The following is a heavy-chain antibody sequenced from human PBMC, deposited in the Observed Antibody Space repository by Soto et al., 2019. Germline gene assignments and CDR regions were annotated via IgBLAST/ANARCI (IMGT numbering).Heavy chain of an antibody. D-gene: IGHD1-1*01. Sequence: SETLSLTCTVSGGSISSSSYYWGWIRQPPGKGLEWIGSIYYSGSTYYNPSLKSRVTISVDTSKNQFSLKLSSVTAADTAVYYCASGIWFDPWGQGTLVTVSS. V-gene: IGHV4-39*01. CDR3: ASGIWFDP. J-gene: IGHJ5*02. CDR1: GGSISSSSYY. CDR2: IYYSGST.